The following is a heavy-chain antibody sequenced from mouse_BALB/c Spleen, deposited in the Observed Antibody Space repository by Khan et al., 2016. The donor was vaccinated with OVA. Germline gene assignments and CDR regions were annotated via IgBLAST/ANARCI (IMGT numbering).Heavy chain of an antibody. CDR1: GYTFTNYG. CDR3: ERMKPYWYFEV. J-gene: IGHJ1*01. V-gene: IGHV9-3-1*01. Sequence: QIQLVQSGPELKKPGETVKISCKASGYTFTNYGMNWVKQAPGKGLKWMGWINTYTGEPTYADDFRGRFAFSLETSASTAYLQINDLKNEDTTTYFCERMKPYWYFEVGGAGTTVTVSS. CDR2: INTYTGEP.